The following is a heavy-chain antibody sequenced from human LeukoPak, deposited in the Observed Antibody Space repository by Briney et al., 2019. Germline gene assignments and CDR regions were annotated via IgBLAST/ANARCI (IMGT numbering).Heavy chain of an antibody. CDR3: AREGYYDSSGYFDH. V-gene: IGHV4-59*01. CDR1: GGSISSYY. Sequence: SETLSLTFTVSGGSISSYYCSSVRQPPGRGLEWIGYIYYSGRTNSNASLKSRVTISVDTSKNQFSLKPGSVPAADTAVYYCAREGYYDSSGYFDHWGQGTLVTVSS. D-gene: IGHD3-22*01. J-gene: IGHJ4*02. CDR2: IYYSGRT.